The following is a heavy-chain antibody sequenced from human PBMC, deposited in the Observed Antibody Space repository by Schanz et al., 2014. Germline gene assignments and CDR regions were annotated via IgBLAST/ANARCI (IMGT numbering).Heavy chain of an antibody. Sequence: QVQLVQSGAEVKKPGASVKVSCKASGYTFTSYGISWVRQAPGQGLEWMGWISAYNGNTKYSQNIQGRVTITRDTSASTAYMELSSLRSEDTAVYYCARDRRFFDRDDLYYFDSWGQGTLVTVSS. D-gene: IGHD3-3*01. CDR2: ISAYNGNT. V-gene: IGHV1-18*01. CDR3: ARDRRFFDRDDLYYFDS. CDR1: GYTFTSYG. J-gene: IGHJ4*02.